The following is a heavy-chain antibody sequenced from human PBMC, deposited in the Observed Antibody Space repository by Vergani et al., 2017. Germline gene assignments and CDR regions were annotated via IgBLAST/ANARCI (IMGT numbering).Heavy chain of an antibody. CDR2: IYWNDDK. V-gene: IGHV2-5*01. CDR3: AHRGGTTVTTGLWEFDY. J-gene: IGHJ4*02. Sequence: QITLKESGPTLVKPTQTLTLTCTFSGFSLSTSGVGVGWIRQPPGKALEWLALIYWNDDKRYSPSLKSRLTITKDTSKNQVVLTMTNMDPVDTATYYCAHRGGTTVTTGLWEFDYWGQGTLVTVSS. D-gene: IGHD4-17*01. CDR1: GFSLSTSGVG.